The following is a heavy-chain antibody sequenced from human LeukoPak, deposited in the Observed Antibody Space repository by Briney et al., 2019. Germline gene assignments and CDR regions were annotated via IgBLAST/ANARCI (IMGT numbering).Heavy chain of an antibody. CDR1: GGSISSGGYS. CDR3: ARLSGYSSGHYYSDY. J-gene: IGHJ4*02. Sequence: SQTLSLTCAVSGGSISSGGYSWSWIRQPPGKGLEWIGYIYHSGSTYYNPSLKSRVTILVDRSKNQFSLKLSSVTAADTAVYYCARLSGYSSGHYYSDYWGQGTLVTVSS. CDR2: IYHSGST. V-gene: IGHV4-30-2*02. D-gene: IGHD3-22*01.